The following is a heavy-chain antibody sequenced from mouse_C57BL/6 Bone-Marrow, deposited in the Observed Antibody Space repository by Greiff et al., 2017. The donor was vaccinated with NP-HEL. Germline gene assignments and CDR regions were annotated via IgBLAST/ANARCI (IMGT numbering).Heavy chain of an antibody. D-gene: IGHD1-1*01. CDR3: AEGGITTVDYFDY. CDR1: GYTFTSYW. Sequence: VQLQQSGAELAKPGASVKLSCKASGYTFTSYWMHWVKQRPGQGLEWIGYINPSSGYTKYIQKFKDKATLTADKSSSTAYMQLSSLTYEDSAVYYCAEGGITTVDYFDYWGQGTTLTVSS. CDR2: INPSSGYT. V-gene: IGHV1-7*01. J-gene: IGHJ2*01.